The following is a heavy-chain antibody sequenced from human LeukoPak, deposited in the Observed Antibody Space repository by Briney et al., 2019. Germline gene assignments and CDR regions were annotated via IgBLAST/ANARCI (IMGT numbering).Heavy chain of an antibody. V-gene: IGHV3-43D*03. CDR3: AKDGIEYYYDSSGYYYFDY. J-gene: IGHJ4*02. CDR1: GFNFDDYA. CDR2: ISWDGGSI. D-gene: IGHD3-22*01. Sequence: PGGSLRLSCAASGFNFDDYAMHWVRQAPGKGLEWVSLISWDGGSIYYADSVKGRFTISRDNNKNSLYLQMNSLRAEDTALYYCAKDGIEYYYDSSGYYYFDYWGQGTLVTVSS.